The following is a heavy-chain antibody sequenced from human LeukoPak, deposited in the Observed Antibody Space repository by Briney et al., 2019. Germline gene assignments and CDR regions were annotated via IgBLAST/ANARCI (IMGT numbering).Heavy chain of an antibody. Sequence: GGSLRLSCAASGFTFSSYAMSWVRQAPGKGLEWVSAISGSGGSAYYADSVKGRFTISRDNSKNTLYLQMNSLRAEDTAIYYCAEDLYSYFDYWGQGTLVTVSS. CDR2: ISGSGGSA. CDR3: AEDLYSYFDY. CDR1: GFTFSSYA. J-gene: IGHJ4*02. D-gene: IGHD4-11*01. V-gene: IGHV3-23*01.